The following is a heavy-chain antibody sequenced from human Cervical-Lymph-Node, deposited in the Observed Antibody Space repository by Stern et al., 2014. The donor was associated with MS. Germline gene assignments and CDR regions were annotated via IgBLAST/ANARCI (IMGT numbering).Heavy chain of an antibody. J-gene: IGHJ5*01. CDR1: GFSFPDYY. CDR2: ISSSGDLI. V-gene: IGHV3-11*01. Sequence: VQLVESGGGLVKPGGSLRLSCATSGFSFPDYYITWIRQAPGKGLAWLSYISSSGDLIHYADSVRGRFTISRDNAKNSLYLQMNSLRAEDTAVYYCVRARGSYDDSWGQGTLVTVSS. D-gene: IGHD1-26*01. CDR3: VRARGSYDDS.